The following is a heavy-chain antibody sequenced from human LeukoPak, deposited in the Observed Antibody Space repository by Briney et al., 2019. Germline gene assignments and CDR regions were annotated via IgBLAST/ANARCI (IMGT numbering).Heavy chain of an antibody. V-gene: IGHV3-21*01. Sequence: GGSLRLSCAASGFTFSSYSMNWVRQAPGKGLEWVSSISSRSSYIYYADSLKGRFTISRDNAKNSLYLQMNSLRAEDTAVYYCARGNYGTFDYWGQGALVTVSS. J-gene: IGHJ4*02. D-gene: IGHD1-7*01. CDR1: GFTFSSYS. CDR2: ISSRSSYI. CDR3: ARGNYGTFDY.